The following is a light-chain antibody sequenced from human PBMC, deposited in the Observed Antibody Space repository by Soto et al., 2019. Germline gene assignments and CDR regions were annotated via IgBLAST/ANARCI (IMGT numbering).Light chain of an antibody. Sequence: QSALTQPRSVSGSPGQSVTISCTGTSSDVGGYNYVSWYQQHPGKVPKLMIFDVSKRPSGVPDRFSGSKSGNTASLTISGLQAADEADYHCCSYAGSYILIFGGGTKLTVL. J-gene: IGLJ2*01. CDR2: DVS. CDR1: SSDVGGYNY. CDR3: CSYAGSYILI. V-gene: IGLV2-11*01.